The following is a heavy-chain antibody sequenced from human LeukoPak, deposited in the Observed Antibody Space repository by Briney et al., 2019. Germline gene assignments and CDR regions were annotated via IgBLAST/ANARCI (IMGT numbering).Heavy chain of an antibody. V-gene: IGHV1-2*02. J-gene: IGHJ1*01. CDR3: ARSEDDIPKYFQH. CDR2: INPNSGGT. Sequence: VASVKVSCKASGYTFTSNGISWVRQAPGQGLEWMGWINPNSGGTNYAQKFQGRVTMTRDTSISTAYMELSRLRSDDTAVYYCARSEDDIPKYFQHWGQGTLVTVSS. D-gene: IGHD3-9*01. CDR1: GYTFTSNG.